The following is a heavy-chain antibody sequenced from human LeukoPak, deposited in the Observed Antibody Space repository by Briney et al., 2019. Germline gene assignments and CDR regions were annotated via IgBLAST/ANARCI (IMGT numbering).Heavy chain of an antibody. CDR1: GFSFSSYS. D-gene: IGHD3-22*01. CDR2: ISSSSGYI. V-gene: IGHV3-21*01. CDR3: ASGYYYEYFDY. Sequence: GGSLRLSCAASGFSFSSYSMNWVRQAPGKGLEWVSSISSSSGYIYYADSVKGRFTISRDNAKNSLYLQMNSLGAEDTAVYYCASGYYYEYFDYWGQGTLVTVSS. J-gene: IGHJ4*02.